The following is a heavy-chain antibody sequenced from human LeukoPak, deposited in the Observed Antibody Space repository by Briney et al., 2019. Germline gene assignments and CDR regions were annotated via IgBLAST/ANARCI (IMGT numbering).Heavy chain of an antibody. CDR3: AGGVAVGGTWESDHYYGMDV. V-gene: IGHV4-59*01. CDR2: NYCSGST. Sequence: SETLSHTCSVYGGPISCYFWSWVRPPPARGLERVESNYCSGSTNYKPSLQSRLTISVDTSNNQFSLKQSSVTAADTAVYYCAGGVAVGGTWESDHYYGMDVWGGGTTVSVSS. CDR1: GGPISCYF. J-gene: IGHJ6*04. D-gene: IGHD6-19*01.